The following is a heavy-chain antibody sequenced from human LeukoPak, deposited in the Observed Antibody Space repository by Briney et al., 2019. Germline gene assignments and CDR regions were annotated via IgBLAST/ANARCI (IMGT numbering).Heavy chain of an antibody. CDR1: GGSISSSSYY. V-gene: IGHV4-39*01. CDR3: ARHEYYDYVWGSYRYTYYFDY. CDR2: IYYSGST. J-gene: IGHJ4*02. D-gene: IGHD3-16*02. Sequence: TSETLSLTCTVSGGSISSSSYYWGWIRQPPGKGLEWIGSIYYSGSTYYNPSLKSRVTISVDTFKNQFSLKLSSVTAADTAVYYCARHEYYDYVWGSYRYTYYFDYWGQGTLVTVSS.